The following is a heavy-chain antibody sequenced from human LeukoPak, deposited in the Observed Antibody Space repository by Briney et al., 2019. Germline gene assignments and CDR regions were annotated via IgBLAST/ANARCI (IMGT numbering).Heavy chain of an antibody. CDR2: INPNSGAT. CDR3: ARDSGREVDGSGTHYKANY. CDR1: GYTFTGYY. J-gene: IGHJ4*02. V-gene: IGHV1-2*02. Sequence: ASVKVSCKASGYTFTGYYMHWVRQAPGQGLEWMGWINPNSGATNYAQKFQGRVTMTRDTSISTAYMELSRLRSDDTAVYYCARDSGREVDGSGTHYKANYWGQGTLVTVSS. D-gene: IGHD3-10*01.